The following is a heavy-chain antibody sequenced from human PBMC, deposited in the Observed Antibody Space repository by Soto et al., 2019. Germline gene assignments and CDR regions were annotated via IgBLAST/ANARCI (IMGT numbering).Heavy chain of an antibody. CDR2: IRDRARSHTT. CDR1: GFTFSDDS. Sequence: PGGSLRLSCAASGFTFSDDSMDWVRQAPGKGLEWIGRIRDRARSHTTEYAASVKARFTISRDDSRNSLDLQMNSLQTEDTAVYYCARSPRGVGPEDSWRQGTLVTVSS. CDR3: ARSPRGVGPEDS. V-gene: IGHV3-72*01. J-gene: IGHJ4*02. D-gene: IGHD1-26*01.